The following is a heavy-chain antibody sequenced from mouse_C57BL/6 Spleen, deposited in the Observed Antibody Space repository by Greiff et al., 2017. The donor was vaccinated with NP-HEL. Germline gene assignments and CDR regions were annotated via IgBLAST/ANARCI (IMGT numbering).Heavy chain of an antibody. CDR1: GFTFSSYA. J-gene: IGHJ4*01. V-gene: IGHV5-4*01. Sequence: EVNLVESGGGLVKPGGSLKLSCAASGFTFSSYAMSWVRQTPEKRLEWVATISDGGSYTYYPDNVKGRFTISRDNAKNNLYLQMSHLKSEDTAMYYCARDGYYDYDDYAMDYWGQGTSVTVSS. CDR3: ARDGYYDYDDYAMDY. D-gene: IGHD2-4*01. CDR2: ISDGGSYT.